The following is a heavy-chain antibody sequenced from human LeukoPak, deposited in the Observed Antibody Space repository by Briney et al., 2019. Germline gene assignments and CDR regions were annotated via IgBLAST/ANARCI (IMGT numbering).Heavy chain of an antibody. Sequence: GASVKVSCKAAGYTFTTYYMHWVRQAPGQGLEWMGTINPSGGSTSYAQKFQGRATMTRDTSTSTVYMELSSLRSEDTAVYYCARGGRGEGTGTTRVAFDIWGQGTMVTVSS. CDR1: GYTFTTYY. D-gene: IGHD1-1*01. CDR3: ARGGRGEGTGTTRVAFDI. CDR2: INPSGGST. V-gene: IGHV1-46*01. J-gene: IGHJ3*02.